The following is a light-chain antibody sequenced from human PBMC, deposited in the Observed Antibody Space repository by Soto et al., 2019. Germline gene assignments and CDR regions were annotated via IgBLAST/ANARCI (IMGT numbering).Light chain of an antibody. J-gene: IGKJ5*01. CDR1: QSISSSY. CDR2: GAS. V-gene: IGKV3-20*01. CDR3: QQYGGSPIT. Sequence: EVVMTQSPATLSVSPGERATLSCRASQSISSSYLAWYQQRPGQAPRLLIYGASSRATGIPDRFSGSGSGTDFTLTISRLEPEDFALYYCQQYGGSPITFGQGTRLEI.